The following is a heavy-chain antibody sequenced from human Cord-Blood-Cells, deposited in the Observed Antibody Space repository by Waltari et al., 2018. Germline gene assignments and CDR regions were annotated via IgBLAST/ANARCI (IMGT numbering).Heavy chain of an antibody. Sequence: EVQLVESGGGLVKLGGSLRVTCAASGFTFSRYWLRWVGQGTGKGMEWVANIKQYGRDKYYVDFVKGRFTIARDNAKNALYLQMNSLRAEDTAVYYCGAGLLWFGGGDYWSQGTLVTVSS. D-gene: IGHD3-10*01. CDR2: IKQYGRDK. CDR1: GFTFSRYW. J-gene: IGHJ4*02. V-gene: IGHV3-7*01. CDR3: GAGLLWFGGGDY.